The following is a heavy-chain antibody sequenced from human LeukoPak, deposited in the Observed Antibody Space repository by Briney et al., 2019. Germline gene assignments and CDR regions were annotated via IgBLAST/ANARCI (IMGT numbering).Heavy chain of an antibody. D-gene: IGHD2-2*01. CDR2: INPNSGFT. J-gene: IGHJ4*02. V-gene: IGHV1-2*02. CDR1: GYPFTGYY. Sequence: ASVKVSCKASGYPFTGYYLHWVRQAPGQGLEWMGWINPNSGFTNYAQKFQGRVTMTRDTSVSTAYMELSRLRSDDTAVYYCARLADCSSSSCRSFDYWGQGTLVTVSS. CDR3: ARLADCSSSSCRSFDY.